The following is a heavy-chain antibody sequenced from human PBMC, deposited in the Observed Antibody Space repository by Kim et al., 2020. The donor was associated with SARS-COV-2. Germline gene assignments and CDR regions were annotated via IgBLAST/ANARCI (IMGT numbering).Heavy chain of an antibody. J-gene: IGHJ6*02. Sequence: VKGRFTISRDNAKNSLYLQMNSLRAEDTAVYYCASITVVTPPYYYYGMDVWGQGTTVTVSS. CDR3: ASITVVTPPYYYYGMDV. V-gene: IGHV3-48*03. D-gene: IGHD2-21*02.